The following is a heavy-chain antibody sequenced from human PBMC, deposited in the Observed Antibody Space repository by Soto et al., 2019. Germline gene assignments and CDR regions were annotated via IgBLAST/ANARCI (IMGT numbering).Heavy chain of an antibody. CDR1: GGSLRGHY. V-gene: IGHV4-34*01. J-gene: IGHJ4*02. Sequence: PSETLSLTCAVSGGSLRGHYWSWIRQSPEKGLEWIGEINHSGFTNYNPTLKSRVTISRDASKNQFSLRLSSMTAADSAVYFCARSAVKLGAALFDSWGQGTLVTFS. CDR2: INHSGFT. CDR3: ARSAVKLGAALFDS. D-gene: IGHD1-26*01.